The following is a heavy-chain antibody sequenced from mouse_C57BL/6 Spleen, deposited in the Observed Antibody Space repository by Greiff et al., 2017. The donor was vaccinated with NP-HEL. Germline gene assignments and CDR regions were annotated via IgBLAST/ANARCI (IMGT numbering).Heavy chain of an antibody. CDR3: ARDDDYDEAY. Sequence: EVMLVESGGGLVKPGGSLKLSCAASGFTFSSYAMSWVRQTPEKRLEWVATISDGGSYTYYPDNVKGRFTISRDNAKNNLYLQMSHLKSEDTAMYYCARDDDYDEAYWGQGTLVTVSA. J-gene: IGHJ3*01. CDR2: ISDGGSYT. CDR1: GFTFSSYA. V-gene: IGHV5-4*01. D-gene: IGHD2-4*01.